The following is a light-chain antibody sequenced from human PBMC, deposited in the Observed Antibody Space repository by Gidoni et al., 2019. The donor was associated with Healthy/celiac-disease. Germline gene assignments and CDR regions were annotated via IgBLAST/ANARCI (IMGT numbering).Light chain of an antibody. Sequence: EIVLTQSPATLSLSPGERATLSCRASQSVSSSYLAWYQQKPGQAPRLLLYGASSRATGIPDRFSGSGSGTDFTLTISRLGPEDFAVYYCQQYGSSPLWTFGQGTKVEIK. J-gene: IGKJ1*01. CDR2: GAS. V-gene: IGKV3-20*01. CDR3: QQYGSSPLWT. CDR1: QSVSSSY.